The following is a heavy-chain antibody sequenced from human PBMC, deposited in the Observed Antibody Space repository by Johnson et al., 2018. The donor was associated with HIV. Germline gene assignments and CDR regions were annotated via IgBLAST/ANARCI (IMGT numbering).Heavy chain of an antibody. V-gene: IGHV3-9*01. CDR1: GFTFDDYA. Sequence: QLVESGGGLVQPGRSLRLSCAASGFTFDDYAMHWVRQAPGKGLEWVSGISWNSGSIGYADSVKGRFTISRDNAKNSLYLQMNSLRAEDTAVYYCARGSTVTTLSGAFDIWGQGTMVTVSS. D-gene: IGHD4-11*01. CDR2: ISWNSGSI. J-gene: IGHJ3*02. CDR3: ARGSTVTTLSGAFDI.